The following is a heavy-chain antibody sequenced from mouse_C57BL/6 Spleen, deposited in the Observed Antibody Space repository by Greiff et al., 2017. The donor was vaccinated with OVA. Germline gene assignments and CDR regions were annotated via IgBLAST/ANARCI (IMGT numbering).Heavy chain of an antibody. V-gene: IGHV1-80*01. CDR3: ARSQAYYSAMDY. J-gene: IGHJ4*01. Sequence: VQLKESGAELVKPGASVKISCKASGYAFSSYWMNWVKQRPGKGLEWIGQIYPGDGDTNYNGKFKGKATLTADKSSSTAYMQLSSLTSEDSAVYFCARSQAYYSAMDYWGQGTSVTVSS. CDR2: IYPGDGDT. CDR1: GYAFSSYW. D-gene: IGHD2-12*01.